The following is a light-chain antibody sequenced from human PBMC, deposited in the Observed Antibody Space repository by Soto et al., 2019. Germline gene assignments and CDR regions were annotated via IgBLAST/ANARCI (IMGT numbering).Light chain of an antibody. CDR2: LEGSGSY. V-gene: IGLV4-60*02. CDR3: ETWDSNTWV. J-gene: IGLJ3*02. Sequence: QLVLIQSSSASASLGSSVKLTCTLSSGHSSYIIAWHQQQPGKAPRYLMKLEGSGSYNKGSGVPDRFSGSSSGADRYLTISNLQFEDEADYYCETWDSNTWVFGGGTKLTVL. CDR1: SGHSSYI.